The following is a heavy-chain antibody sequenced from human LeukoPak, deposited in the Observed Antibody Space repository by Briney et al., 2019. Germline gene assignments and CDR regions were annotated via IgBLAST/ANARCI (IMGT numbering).Heavy chain of an antibody. D-gene: IGHD2-2*01. Sequence: SETLSLTCTVSGGSIIYTSYYWGWIRQPPGKGLEWIGNIYYSGSTYYNPSLKSRVTISVDTSKSQFSLNLSSVTAADTAVYYCARAPTGVPAALYGMDVWGRGTTVTVSS. CDR3: ARAPTGVPAALYGMDV. CDR1: GGSIIYTSYY. CDR2: IYYSGST. V-gene: IGHV4-39*07. J-gene: IGHJ6*02.